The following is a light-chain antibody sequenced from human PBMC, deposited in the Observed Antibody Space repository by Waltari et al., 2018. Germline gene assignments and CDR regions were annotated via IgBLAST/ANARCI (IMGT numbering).Light chain of an antibody. J-gene: IGLJ2*01. Sequence: QSALTQPASVSGSPGQSLTISCTGTSSDVGGYNYVSWSQQHPGKAPNLMIYDVSKRPSGVSNRFSGSKSGNTASLTISGLQAEDEADYYCSSYTSSSTYVVFGGGTKLTVL. CDR3: SSYTSSSTYVV. V-gene: IGLV2-14*01. CDR1: SSDVGGYNY. CDR2: DVS.